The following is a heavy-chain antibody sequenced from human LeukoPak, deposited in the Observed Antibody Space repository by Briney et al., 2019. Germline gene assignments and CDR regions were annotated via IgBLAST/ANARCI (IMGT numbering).Heavy chain of an antibody. CDR1: GFTFSDYY. D-gene: IGHD3-9*01. CDR2: ISSSSSYI. Sequence: GGSLRLSCAASGFTFSDYYMSWIRQAPGKGLEWVSYISSSSSYINYADSVKGRLTISRDNAKNSLYLQMNSLRAEDTAVYYCARDRYILTGYYYFDYWGQGTLVTVSS. V-gene: IGHV3-11*06. J-gene: IGHJ4*02. CDR3: ARDRYILTGYYYFDY.